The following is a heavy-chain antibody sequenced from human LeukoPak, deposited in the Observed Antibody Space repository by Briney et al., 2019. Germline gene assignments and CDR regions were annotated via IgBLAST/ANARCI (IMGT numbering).Heavy chain of an antibody. CDR3: AKVWDRVNYYPFDY. Sequence: GGSLRLSCAASGFTFSSYVMTWVRQAPGQGLEWVSVISGSGDSSYYADSVKGRFTISRDNSKNTMYMQMNSLRAEDTAVYYCAKVWDRVNYYPFDYWGQGTLVTVSS. D-gene: IGHD1-26*01. V-gene: IGHV3-23*01. CDR2: ISGSGDSS. CDR1: GFTFSSYV. J-gene: IGHJ4*02.